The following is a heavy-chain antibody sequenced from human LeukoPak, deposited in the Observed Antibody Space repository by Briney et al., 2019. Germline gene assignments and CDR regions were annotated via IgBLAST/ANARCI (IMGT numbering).Heavy chain of an antibody. J-gene: IGHJ4*02. D-gene: IGHD3-22*01. CDR1: GFSFSSYS. CDR2: ISSSSSYI. Sequence: GGSLRLSCVASGFSFSSYSMNWVRQAPGKGLEWVSSISSSSSYIYYADSVKGRFTISRDNSKNTLYLQMNSLRAEDTAVYYCARGEGSSGYYRGLDYWGQGTLVTVSS. V-gene: IGHV3-21*01. CDR3: ARGEGSSGYYRGLDY.